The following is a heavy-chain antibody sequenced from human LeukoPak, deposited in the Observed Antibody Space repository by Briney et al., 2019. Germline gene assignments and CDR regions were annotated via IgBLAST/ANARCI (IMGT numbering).Heavy chain of an antibody. D-gene: IGHD1-26*01. V-gene: IGHV1-2*02. CDR1: TXYY. Sequence: TXYYXXXGXRAPGQGVEWMGWINPNSGGTNYAQKFQGRVTITRDTSISTAYMELSRLRSDDTAVYYCASGPVGATRVGNYWGQGTLVTVSS. CDR3: ASGPVGATRVGNY. CDR2: INPNSGGT. J-gene: IGHJ4*02.